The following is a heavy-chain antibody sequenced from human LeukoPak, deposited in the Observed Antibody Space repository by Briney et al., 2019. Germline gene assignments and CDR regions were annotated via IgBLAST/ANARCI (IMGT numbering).Heavy chain of an antibody. CDR2: IYYSGST. CDR1: GGSISGYY. J-gene: IGHJ5*02. V-gene: IGHV4-59*01. D-gene: IGHD1-26*01. CDR3: ARDPLGRAPFDP. Sequence: PSETLSLTCTVSGGSISGYYWSWIRQPPGKGLEWIGYIYYSGSTNYNPSLKSRVTISVDTSKNQFSLKLSSVTAADTAVYYCARDPLGRAPFDPWGQGTLVTVSS.